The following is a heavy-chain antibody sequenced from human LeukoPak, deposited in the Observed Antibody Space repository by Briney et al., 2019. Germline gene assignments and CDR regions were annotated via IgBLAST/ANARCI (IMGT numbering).Heavy chain of an antibody. J-gene: IGHJ4*02. D-gene: IGHD6-6*01. V-gene: IGHV3-21*01. CDR2: ISSSSSYI. Sequence: GGSLRLSCAASGFTFSSYEMNWVRQAPGKGLEWVSSISSSSSYIYYADSVKGRFTISRDNAKNSLYLQMNSLRAEDTAVYYCARDLIAARPYWGQGTLVTVSS. CDR1: GFTFSSYE. CDR3: ARDLIAARPY.